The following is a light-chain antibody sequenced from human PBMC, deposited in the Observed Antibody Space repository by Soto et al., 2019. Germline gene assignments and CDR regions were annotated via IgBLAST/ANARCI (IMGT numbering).Light chain of an antibody. J-gene: IGKJ1*01. CDR2: DAS. V-gene: IGKV1-5*01. CDR1: QIISSW. Sequence: DIQMTQSPSTLSASVGDRVTITCRASQIISSWLAWYQQKPGKAPKLLIYDASSLESGVPSRFSGSGSGTEFTLTISSLQPDEFATYYCQQYSSLRTFGQGTKVEIK. CDR3: QQYSSLRT.